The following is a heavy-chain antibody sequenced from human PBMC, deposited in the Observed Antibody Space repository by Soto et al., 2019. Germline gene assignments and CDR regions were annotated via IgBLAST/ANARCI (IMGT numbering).Heavy chain of an antibody. Sequence: TLSLTCSVSGVSISSYYWNWIRQPAGKGLEWIGRIYNTGSTNYNPSLKSRVTMSVDTSKNQFSLRLSSVTAADTDVYHCARGVFISSSYYGFYFDSWGLGTLVTVSS. J-gene: IGHJ4*02. V-gene: IGHV4-4*07. CDR2: IYNTGST. D-gene: IGHD3-10*01. CDR1: GVSISSYY. CDR3: ARGVFISSSYYGFYFDS.